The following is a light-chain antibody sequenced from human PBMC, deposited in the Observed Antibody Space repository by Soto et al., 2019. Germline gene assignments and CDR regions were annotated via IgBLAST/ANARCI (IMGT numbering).Light chain of an antibody. J-gene: IGKJ5*01. CDR2: ATS. V-gene: IGKV3-20*01. Sequence: EIVLTQSPGTLSLSPGERATLSCRASQSFSSSYLAWYQQKPGQAPRLLIYATSSRATGIPDRFSGSGSGTDFTLTISRLEPEDFAVYYCQQYGNSPITFGQGTRLEIK. CDR3: QQYGNSPIT. CDR1: QSFSSSY.